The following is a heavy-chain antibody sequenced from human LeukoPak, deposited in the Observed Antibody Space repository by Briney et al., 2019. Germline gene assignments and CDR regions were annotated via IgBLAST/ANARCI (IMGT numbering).Heavy chain of an antibody. CDR3: ARYGGTNRSFDY. V-gene: IGHV1-18*01. Sequence: ASVKVSCKASGYTFSSYGITWVRQAPGQGLEWMGWISPSSGNTNYVQNLRGRVSMTTDTSTSTVYMELRSLRSDDTAVYYCARYGGTNRSFDYWGPGTLVSVSS. J-gene: IGHJ4*02. CDR2: ISPSSGNT. D-gene: IGHD1-14*01. CDR1: GYTFSSYG.